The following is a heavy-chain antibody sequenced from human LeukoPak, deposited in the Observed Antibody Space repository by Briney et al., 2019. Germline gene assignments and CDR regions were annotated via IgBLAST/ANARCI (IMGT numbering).Heavy chain of an antibody. CDR2: ISDSAVST. D-gene: IGHD4-23*01. CDR3: AKDKYGGNANDASDI. V-gene: IGHV3-23*01. J-gene: IGHJ3*02. Sequence: PGGSLRLSCAVSGFSISNYWMTWVRQAPGKGLEWVSTISDSAVSTYYADSVKGRFTISRDNSKNTLSLQMNSLRAEDTAVYYCAKDKYGGNANDASDIWGPGTMVTVSS. CDR1: GFSISNYW.